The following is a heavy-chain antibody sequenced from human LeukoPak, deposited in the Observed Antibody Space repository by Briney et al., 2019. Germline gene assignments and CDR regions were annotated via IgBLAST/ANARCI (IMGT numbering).Heavy chain of an antibody. J-gene: IGHJ6*03. V-gene: IGHV4-34*01. CDR1: GGSFSGYY. CDR3: ARRAPRFGRYLDV. Sequence: PSVTLSLTCAVYGGSFSGYYWSWIRQPPGKGLEWIGEINHSGSTNYNPSLKSRVTISVDTSKNQFSLKLSSVTAADTAVYYCARRAPRFGRYLDVWGKGTTVTVSS. CDR2: INHSGST. D-gene: IGHD3-10*02.